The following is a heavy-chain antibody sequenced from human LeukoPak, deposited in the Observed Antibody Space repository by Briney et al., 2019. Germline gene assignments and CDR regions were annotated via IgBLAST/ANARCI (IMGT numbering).Heavy chain of an antibody. V-gene: IGHV3-53*01. D-gene: IGHD2-15*01. CDR2: IYSGGST. Sequence: PGGSLRLSCAASGLIVSNNYMNWVRLAPGKGLEWVSIIYSGGSTHYADSVKGRFTVSRDNSKNTLYLQMNSLRAEDMAVYYCARDQEGRSCSGGTCYLGWSFDLWGRGTLVTVSS. CDR3: ARDQEGRSCSGGTCYLGWSFDL. CDR1: GLIVSNNY. J-gene: IGHJ2*01.